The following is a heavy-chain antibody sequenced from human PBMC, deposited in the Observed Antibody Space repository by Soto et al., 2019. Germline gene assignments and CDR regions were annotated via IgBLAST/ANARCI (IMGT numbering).Heavy chain of an antibody. CDR3: ASYAEYYYDSSGYNWFDP. CDR2: IYHSGST. CDR1: GYSISSGYY. J-gene: IGHJ5*02. Sequence: SETLSLTCTVSGYSISSGYYWGWIRQPPGKGLEWIGSIYHSGSTYYNPSLKSRVTISVDTSKNQFSLKLSSVTAADTAVYYCASYAEYYYDSSGYNWFDPWGQGTLVTSPQ. V-gene: IGHV4-38-2*02. D-gene: IGHD3-22*01.